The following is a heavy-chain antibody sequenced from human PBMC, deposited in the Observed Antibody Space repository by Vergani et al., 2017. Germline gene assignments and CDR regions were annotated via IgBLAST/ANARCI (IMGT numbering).Heavy chain of an antibody. CDR2: INPSGGST. Sequence: QVLLVQSGAEVKKPGASVRVSCKTSGYTFTSYYMHWVRQAPGQGLEWMGIINPSGGSTSYAQKFQGRVTMTRDTSTSTVYMELSSLRSEDTAVYYCASGSYSSSWWAQRGGMDVWGQGTTVTVSS. CDR3: ASGSYSSSWWAQRGGMDV. D-gene: IGHD6-13*01. V-gene: IGHV1-46*03. J-gene: IGHJ6*02. CDR1: GYTFTSYY.